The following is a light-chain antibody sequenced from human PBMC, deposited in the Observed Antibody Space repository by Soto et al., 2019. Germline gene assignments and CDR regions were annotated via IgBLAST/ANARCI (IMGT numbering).Light chain of an antibody. Sequence: QSVLTQPPSVSGAPGQTVTISCTGSSSNIGANYDVHWYQQVPGTAPKLLIYGNNNRPSGVPDRFSGSKSGTSASLAITGLQAEDEADYHCQSYDSSLSGSVFGGGTQLTVL. CDR2: GNN. CDR1: SSNIGANYD. J-gene: IGLJ2*01. CDR3: QSYDSSLSGSV. V-gene: IGLV1-40*01.